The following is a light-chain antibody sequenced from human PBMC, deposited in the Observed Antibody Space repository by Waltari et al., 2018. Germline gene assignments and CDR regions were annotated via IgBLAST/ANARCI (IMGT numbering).Light chain of an antibody. V-gene: IGKV1-33*01. CDR3: QQYESLPYT. CDR2: DAS. Sequence: DIQMTQSPSSVSASVGDRVTITCQASQDISNFLSWYQHKAGKAPKLLIFDASKMQTGVPYKFGGGGSGTDFTFTIDSLQPEDVATYYCQQYESLPYTFGRGTKVEI. J-gene: IGKJ2*01. CDR1: QDISNF.